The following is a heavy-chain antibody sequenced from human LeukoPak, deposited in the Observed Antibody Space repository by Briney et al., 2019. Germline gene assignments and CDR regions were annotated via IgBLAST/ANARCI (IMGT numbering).Heavy chain of an antibody. CDR1: GFTFSNAW. J-gene: IGHJ4*02. CDR2: IKSKTDGGTT. D-gene: IGHD1-26*01. Sequence: PGGSLRLSCAASGFTFSNAWMSWVRQAPGKGLEWVGRIKSKTDGGTTDYAAPVKGRFTISRDDSKNTLYLQMNSLKTEDTAVYYCARESELLRGAPFDYWGQGTLVTVSS. CDR3: ARESELLRGAPFDY. V-gene: IGHV3-15*01.